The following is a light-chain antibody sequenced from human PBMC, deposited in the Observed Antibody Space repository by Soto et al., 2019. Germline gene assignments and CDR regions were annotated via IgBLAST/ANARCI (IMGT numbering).Light chain of an antibody. V-gene: IGKV3-15*01. CDR1: QSVSSS. CDR2: GAS. J-gene: IGKJ1*01. Sequence: EIVLTQSPATLSVSPGERATLSCRASQSVSSSLAWYQEKPGQAPSLLIYGASTRATGIPARFSGSWSGTEFTLTISSLQSEDFAVYYCQQYNNLWTFGLGTKVEVK. CDR3: QQYNNLWT.